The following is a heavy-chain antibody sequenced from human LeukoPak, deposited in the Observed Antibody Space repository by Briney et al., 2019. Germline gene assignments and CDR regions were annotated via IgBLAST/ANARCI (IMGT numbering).Heavy chain of an antibody. Sequence: ASVKDSCKASGYTFTCYDINWVRQATGQGLEWMGWMNPNSGNTGYAQKFQGRATMTRNTSISTAYMELSSLRSEDTAVYYCARGGLLPMGEDYWGQGTLVTVSS. J-gene: IGHJ4*02. CDR3: ARGGLLPMGEDY. V-gene: IGHV1-8*01. CDR2: MNPNSGNT. D-gene: IGHD2/OR15-2a*01. CDR1: GYTFTCYD.